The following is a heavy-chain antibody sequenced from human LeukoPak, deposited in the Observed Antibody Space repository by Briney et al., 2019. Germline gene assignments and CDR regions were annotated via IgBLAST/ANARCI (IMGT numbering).Heavy chain of an antibody. CDR3: AKGRTLGSSPAYFDY. CDR2: ISGSGGST. CDR1: GFTFSSYA. Sequence: GGSLRLSCAASGFTFSSYAMSWVRQAPGKGLEWVSAISGSGGSTYYADSVKGRFTISRDNSKNTLYLQMNSLRAEDTAVYYCAKGRTLGSSPAYFDYWGQGTLVTVFS. J-gene: IGHJ4*02. V-gene: IGHV3-23*01. D-gene: IGHD1-14*01.